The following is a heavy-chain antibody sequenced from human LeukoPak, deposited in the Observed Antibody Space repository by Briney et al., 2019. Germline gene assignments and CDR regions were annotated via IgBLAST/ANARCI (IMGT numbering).Heavy chain of an antibody. Sequence: PSETLSLTFAVSGHAISTVYYWGWTRQPPGKGRGWVGTIYQSGSTYYNPSVKSRLNISVDTSKNQLSMKLTSGTGADTAVYFCARAIVLVGTDFDYWGQGTLVTVSS. CDR3: ARAIVLVGTDFDY. CDR1: GHAISTVYY. D-gene: IGHD2/OR15-2a*01. CDR2: IYQSGST. V-gene: IGHV4-38-2*01. J-gene: IGHJ4*02.